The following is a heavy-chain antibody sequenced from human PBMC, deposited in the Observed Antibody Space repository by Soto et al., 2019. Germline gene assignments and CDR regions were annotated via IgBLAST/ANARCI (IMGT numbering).Heavy chain of an antibody. CDR1: GGSINSGGYY. CDR2: IADFGYT. J-gene: IGHJ4*02. V-gene: IGHV4-31*03. D-gene: IGHD3-3*01. CDR3: ARKQAGFFYGIDY. Sequence: KPSETLSLTCTVSGGSINSGGYYWTWLGQHPGKGLEWLGYIADFGYTFYNPSLQSRVILSMDTSKSQFSLKLSSATAADTAVYFCARKQAGFFYGIDYWGQGTLVTVSS.